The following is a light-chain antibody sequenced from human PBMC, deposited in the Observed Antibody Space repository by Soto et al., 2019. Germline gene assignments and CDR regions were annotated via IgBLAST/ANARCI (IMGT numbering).Light chain of an antibody. Sequence: QSALTQPASVSGSPGQSITISCTGTSSDVGYYDFVSWYQQHPGKAPKLIIYEVSNRPSGISTRFSGSKSGNTASLTSSGLQAEDEADYSCSSYTSGSYPYVFGTGTKVNVL. V-gene: IGLV2-14*03. J-gene: IGLJ1*01. CDR3: SSYTSGSYPYV. CDR2: EVS. CDR1: SSDVGYYDF.